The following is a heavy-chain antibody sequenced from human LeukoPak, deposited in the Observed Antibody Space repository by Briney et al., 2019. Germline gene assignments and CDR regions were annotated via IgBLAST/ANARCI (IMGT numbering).Heavy chain of an antibody. Sequence: SVKVSCKASGGAFSNYAINWVRQAPGQGLEWMGRITPILGLINYAQKFQGRVTITADKSTSTGYMEVTGLRSDDTAIYYCARGRGSRTGYNGDYLDYWGQGTLVTVSS. D-gene: IGHD5-18*01. V-gene: IGHV1-69*04. CDR2: ITPILGLI. J-gene: IGHJ4*02. CDR1: GGAFSNYA. CDR3: ARGRGSRTGYNGDYLDY.